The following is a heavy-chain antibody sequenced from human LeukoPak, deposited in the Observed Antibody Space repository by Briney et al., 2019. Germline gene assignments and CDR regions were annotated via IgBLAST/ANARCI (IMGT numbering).Heavy chain of an antibody. J-gene: IGHJ1*01. D-gene: IGHD3-22*01. CDR1: GGTFSSYA. CDR3: AIIINPDKYRSGYYTEYFQH. CDR2: IIPILGIA. Sequence: SVKVSCKASGGTFSSYAISWVRQAPGQGLEWMGRIIPILGIANYAQKFQGRVTITADKSTSTAYMELSSLRSEDTAVYYCAIIINPDKYRSGYYTEYFQHWGQGTLVTVSS. V-gene: IGHV1-69*04.